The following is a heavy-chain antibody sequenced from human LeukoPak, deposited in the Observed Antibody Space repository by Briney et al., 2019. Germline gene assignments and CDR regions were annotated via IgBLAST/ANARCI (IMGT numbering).Heavy chain of an antibody. CDR3: ARGDTSGSNWLDP. V-gene: IGHV4-59*01. CDR1: GGSISSYY. J-gene: IGHJ5*02. CDR2: IYYSGST. D-gene: IGHD3-22*01. Sequence: SETLSLTCTVSGGSISSYYWSWIRQPPGKGLEWIGYIYYSGSTNYNPSLKSRVTISVDTSKNQFSLKLSSVTAADTAVYYCARGDTSGSNWLDPWGQGTLVTVSS.